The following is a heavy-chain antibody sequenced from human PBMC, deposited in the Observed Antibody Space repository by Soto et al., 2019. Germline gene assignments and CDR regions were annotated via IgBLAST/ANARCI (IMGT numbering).Heavy chain of an antibody. J-gene: IGHJ5*02. V-gene: IGHV3-9*01. D-gene: IGHD2-2*01. CDR2: ISSNSGRV. CDR1: GFTFDDYA. Sequence: GGSLRLSCAASGFTFDDYAMHWVRQAPGKGLEWVSRISSNSGRVDYVDSVKGRFTISRDNAKSSLYLQMNSLRPEDTALYYCVKDAPDCISSSNNCYAEFGDWFDAWGQGTLVTVSS. CDR3: VKDAPDCISSSNNCYAEFGDWFDA.